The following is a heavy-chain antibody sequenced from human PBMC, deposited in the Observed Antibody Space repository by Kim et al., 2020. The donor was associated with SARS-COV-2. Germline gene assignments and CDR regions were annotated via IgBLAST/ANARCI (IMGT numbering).Heavy chain of an antibody. CDR2: ISGSGGST. J-gene: IGHJ4*02. D-gene: IGHD3-22*01. CDR3: AKDQRITMIVVVGGGGAAFDY. CDR1: GFTFSSYA. Sequence: GGSLRLSCAASGFTFSSYAMSWVRQAPGKGLEWVSAISGSGGSTYYADSVKGRFTISRDNSKNTLYLQMNSLRAEDTAVYYCAKDQRITMIVVVGGGGAAFDYWGQGTLVTVSS. V-gene: IGHV3-23*01.